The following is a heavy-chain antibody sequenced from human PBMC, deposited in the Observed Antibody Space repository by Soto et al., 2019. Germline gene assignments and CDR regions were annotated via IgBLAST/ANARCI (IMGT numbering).Heavy chain of an antibody. D-gene: IGHD4-4*01. V-gene: IGHV1-69*13. CDR2: IIPIFGTA. Sequence: SVKVSCKASGVTFSSYAISWVRQAPGQGLEWMGGIIPIFGTANYAQKFQGRVTITADESTSTAYMELSSLRSEDTAVYYCARVEGMVSRYSNYRSYYYGMDVWGQGTTVTVSS. CDR3: ARVEGMVSRYSNYRSYYYGMDV. CDR1: GVTFSSYA. J-gene: IGHJ6*01.